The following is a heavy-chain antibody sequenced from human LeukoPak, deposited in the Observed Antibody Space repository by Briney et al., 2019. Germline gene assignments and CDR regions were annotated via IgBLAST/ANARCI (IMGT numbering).Heavy chain of an antibody. Sequence: SGGSLRLSCAASGFTFSNYDMHWVRQAPGKGLEWVAVISYDGSNKYYADSVKGRFTISRDNSKNTLYLQMNSLRAEDTAVYYCARDRSGMVRGVLPGDYWGQGTLVTVSS. CDR3: ARDRSGMVRGVLPGDY. V-gene: IGHV3-30-3*01. CDR1: GFTFSNYD. CDR2: ISYDGSNK. D-gene: IGHD3-10*01. J-gene: IGHJ4*02.